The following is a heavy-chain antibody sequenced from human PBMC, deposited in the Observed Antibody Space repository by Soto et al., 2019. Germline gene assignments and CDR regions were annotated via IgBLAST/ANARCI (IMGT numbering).Heavy chain of an antibody. V-gene: IGHV1-58*02. CDR3: AAVPPSYCSSTSCYSRDY. Sequence: ASVKVSCKASGFTFTSSAMQWVRQARGQRLEWIGWIVVGSGNTNYAQKFQERVTITRDMSTSTAYMELSSLRSEDTAVYYCAAVPPSYCSSTSCYSRDYWGQGTLVTVSS. D-gene: IGHD2-2*01. J-gene: IGHJ4*02. CDR2: IVVGSGNT. CDR1: GFTFTSSA.